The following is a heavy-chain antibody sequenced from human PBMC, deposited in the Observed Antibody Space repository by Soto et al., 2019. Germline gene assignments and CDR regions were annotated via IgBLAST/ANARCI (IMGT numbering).Heavy chain of an antibody. Sequence: GASVKVSCKASGYTFTSYAMHWVRQAPGQRLEWMGWINAGNGNTKYSQKFQGRVTITRDTSASTAYMELSSLRSEDTAVYYCARVGFRGYSSSNDFYYYYGMDVWGQGTTVTVSS. CDR3: ARVGFRGYSSSNDFYYYYGMDV. D-gene: IGHD6-13*01. CDR1: GYTFTSYA. V-gene: IGHV1-3*01. J-gene: IGHJ6*02. CDR2: INAGNGNT.